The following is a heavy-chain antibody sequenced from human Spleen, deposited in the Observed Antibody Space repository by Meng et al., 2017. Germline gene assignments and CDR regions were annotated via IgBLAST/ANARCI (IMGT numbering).Heavy chain of an antibody. CDR2: ISYDGSNK. J-gene: IGHJ4*02. D-gene: IGHD3-22*01. CDR3: ARSPIDKYDLSALPLDY. CDR1: GFTFSSYA. Sequence: GESLKISCGASGFTFSSYAIHWVRQAPGKGLEWVADISYDGSNKFYADSVKGRITISRDNSKNTVFLQINSLRAEDTAVYYCARSPIDKYDLSALPLDYWGQGTLVTVSS. V-gene: IGHV3-30*01.